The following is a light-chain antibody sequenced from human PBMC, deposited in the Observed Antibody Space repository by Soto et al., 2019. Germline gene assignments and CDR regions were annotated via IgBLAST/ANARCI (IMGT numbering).Light chain of an antibody. CDR2: DAS. V-gene: IGKV3-11*01. Sequence: ELVLKQSPATLSLYPGGSATLSGRASQNVDNYLAWYQQKPGQAPRLLIYDASNRATGIPARFSGSGSGTAFTLTTSSLEPEDSAVYYCQQCSFWPPITFGPGTLLEIK. CDR3: QQCSFWPPIT. J-gene: IGKJ5*01. CDR1: QNVDNY.